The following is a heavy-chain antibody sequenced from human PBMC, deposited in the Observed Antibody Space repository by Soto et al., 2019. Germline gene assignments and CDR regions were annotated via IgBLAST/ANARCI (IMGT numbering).Heavy chain of an antibody. CDR1: GFTFSSYA. V-gene: IGHV3-23*01. J-gene: IGHJ6*03. CDR2: ISGSGGST. CDR3: AKSGAPRTYYYMDV. Sequence: PGGSLRLSCAASGFTFSSYAMSWVRQAPGKGLEWVSAISGSGGSTYYADSVKGRFTISRDNSKNTLYLQMNSLRAEDTAVYYCAKSGAPRTYYYMDVWGTGTTVTVSS. D-gene: IGHD1-26*01.